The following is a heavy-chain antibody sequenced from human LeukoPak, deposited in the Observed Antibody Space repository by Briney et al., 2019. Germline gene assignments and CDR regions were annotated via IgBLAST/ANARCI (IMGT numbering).Heavy chain of an antibody. D-gene: IGHD3-10*01. Sequence: ASVKVSFEASGYTFSDFYMHWVRQAPGQGLEWMGWINPYRGGTNYAQKFQDRVTMTRDTSISTAYMELSRLRSDDTAVYYCARGRPENYYGSGSTWGQGTLVTVSS. V-gene: IGHV1-2*02. CDR3: ARGRPENYYGSGST. CDR1: GYTFSDFY. CDR2: INPYRGGT. J-gene: IGHJ5*02.